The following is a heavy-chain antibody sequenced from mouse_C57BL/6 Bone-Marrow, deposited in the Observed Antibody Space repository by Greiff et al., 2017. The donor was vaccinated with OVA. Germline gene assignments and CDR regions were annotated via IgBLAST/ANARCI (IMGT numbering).Heavy chain of an antibody. D-gene: IGHD2-2*01. V-gene: IGHV1-64*01. Sequence: QVQLQQPGAELVKPGASVKLSCKASGYTFTSYWMHWVKQRPGQGLEWIGMIHPNSGSTNYNEKFKSKATLTVDKSSSTAYMQLSSLTSEDSAVYYCASRYYGYFVFDYWGQGTTLTVSS. CDR2: IHPNSGST. J-gene: IGHJ2*01. CDR1: GYTFTSYW. CDR3: ASRYYGYFVFDY.